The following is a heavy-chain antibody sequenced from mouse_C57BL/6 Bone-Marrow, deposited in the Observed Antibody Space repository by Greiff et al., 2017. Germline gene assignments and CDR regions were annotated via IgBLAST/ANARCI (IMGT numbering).Heavy chain of an antibody. D-gene: IGHD1-1*01. Sequence: EVQLQQSGPVLVKPGASVKMSCKASGYTFTDYYMNWVKQSHGKSLEWIGVITPYNGGTSYNQKFKGKATLTVDKSSSTAYMELNSLKSEDSAVYYCARRIYSGRSYLYAMDHWGQGTSVTVAA. CDR1: GYTFTDYY. CDR3: ARRIYSGRSYLYAMDH. CDR2: ITPYNGGT. V-gene: IGHV1-19*01. J-gene: IGHJ4*01.